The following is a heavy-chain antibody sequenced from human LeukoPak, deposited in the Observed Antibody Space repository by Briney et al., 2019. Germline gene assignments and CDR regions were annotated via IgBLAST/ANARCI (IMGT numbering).Heavy chain of an antibody. Sequence: SETLSLTCAVYGGSFSGYYWSWIRQPPGKGLEWIGEINHSGSTNYNPSLKSRVTISVDTSKNQFSLKLSSVTAADTAVYYCARGTSTARYNWNYSARWFDPWGQGTLVTVSS. V-gene: IGHV4-34*01. CDR2: INHSGST. J-gene: IGHJ5*02. D-gene: IGHD1-7*01. CDR3: ARGTSTARYNWNYSARWFDP. CDR1: GGSFSGYY.